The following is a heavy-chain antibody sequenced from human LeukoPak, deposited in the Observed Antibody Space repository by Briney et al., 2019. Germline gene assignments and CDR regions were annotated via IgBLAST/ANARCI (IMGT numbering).Heavy chain of an antibody. J-gene: IGHJ4*02. V-gene: IGHV4-34*01. CDR3: ASYRLDGDSSGYYWSFDY. CDR1: GGSFSGYY. D-gene: IGHD3-22*01. Sequence: PSETLSLTCAVYGGSFSGYYWSWIRQPPGKGLEWIGEINHSGSTNYNPSLKSRVTISVDTSKNQFSLKLSSVTAADTAVYYCASYRLDGDSSGYYWSFDYWGQGTLVTASS. CDR2: INHSGST.